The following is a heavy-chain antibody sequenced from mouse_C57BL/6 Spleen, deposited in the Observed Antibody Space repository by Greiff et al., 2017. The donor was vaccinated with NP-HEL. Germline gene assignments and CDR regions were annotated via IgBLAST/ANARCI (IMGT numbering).Heavy chain of an antibody. CDR3: AREYYGSSYQFAY. CDR2: IDPNSGGT. J-gene: IGHJ3*01. V-gene: IGHV1-72*01. CDR1: GYTFTSYW. D-gene: IGHD1-1*01. Sequence: QVQLQQPGAELVKPGASVKLSCKASGYTFTSYWMHWVKQRPGRGLEWIGRIDPNSGGTKYNEKFKSKATLTVDKPSSTAYMQLSSLTSEDSAVYYGAREYYGSSYQFAYWGQGTLVTVSA.